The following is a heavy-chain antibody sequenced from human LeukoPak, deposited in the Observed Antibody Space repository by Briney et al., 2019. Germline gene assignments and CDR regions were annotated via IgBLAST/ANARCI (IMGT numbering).Heavy chain of an antibody. CDR3: AKDGYGSGARAYAFDI. D-gene: IGHD3-10*01. CDR2: ISYDGSNK. J-gene: IGHJ3*02. V-gene: IGHV3-30-3*01. Sequence: GGSLRLSCAASGFTFSSYAMHWVRQAPGKGLEWVAVISYDGSNKYYADSVKGRFTISRDNSKNTLYLQMNSLRAEDTAVYYCAKDGYGSGARAYAFDIWGQGTMVTVSS. CDR1: GFTFSSYA.